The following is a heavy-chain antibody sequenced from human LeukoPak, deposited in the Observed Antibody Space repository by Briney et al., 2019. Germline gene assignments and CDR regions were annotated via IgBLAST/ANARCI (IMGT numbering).Heavy chain of an antibody. J-gene: IGHJ3*02. CDR2: ISSSSNYI. D-gene: IGHD6-13*01. Sequence: AGGSLRLSCAASGFTFSSYSMNWVRQAPGKGLEWVSSISSSSNYIYYADSVKGRFTISRDNAKNSLYLQMSSLRAEDTAVYYCAKAATGTRNAFDIWGQGTMVTVSS. CDR3: AKAATGTRNAFDI. CDR1: GFTFSSYS. V-gene: IGHV3-21*01.